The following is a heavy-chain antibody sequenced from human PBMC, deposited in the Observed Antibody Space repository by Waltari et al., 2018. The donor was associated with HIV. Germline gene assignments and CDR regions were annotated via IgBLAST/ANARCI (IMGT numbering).Heavy chain of an antibody. CDR1: GFPFRNLG. CDR2: IWNDGSNK. Sequence: QVQLVESGGGVVQPGRSLRLSCAASGFPFRNLGMHWVRQTPGKGLEWVAVIWNDGSNKYYADSVKGRFTISRDNSKNTLYLQMNSLRPEDTAMYYCATVRMVTTWYFENWGQGTLVTVSS. D-gene: IGHD4-17*01. J-gene: IGHJ4*02. V-gene: IGHV3-33*08. CDR3: ATVRMVTTWYFEN.